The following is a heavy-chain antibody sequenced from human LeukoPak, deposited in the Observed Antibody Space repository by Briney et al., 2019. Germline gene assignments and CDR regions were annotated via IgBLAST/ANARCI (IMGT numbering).Heavy chain of an antibody. V-gene: IGHV4-30-4*01. CDR1: GGSISSGNYY. CDR2: IYHSGSR. Sequence: PSETLSLTCTVSGGSISSGNYYWIWLRQPPGKGLEWIGYIYHSGSRYYNPSLKSRGTISVDTSKNQFSLKVSSVTDADTAVYYCARVTNNWFDPWGQGTLVTVSS. J-gene: IGHJ5*02. CDR3: ARVTNNWFDP.